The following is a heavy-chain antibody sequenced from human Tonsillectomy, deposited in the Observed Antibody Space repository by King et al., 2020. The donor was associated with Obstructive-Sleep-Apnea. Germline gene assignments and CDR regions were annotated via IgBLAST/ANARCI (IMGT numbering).Heavy chain of an antibody. D-gene: IGHD4-17*01. CDR2: IYYSGST. Sequence: VQLQESGPGLVKPSETLSLTCTVSGGSISSYYWSWIRQPPGKGLEWSGYIYYSGSTNYNPSLKSRVTISVDTSKNQFSLKLSSVTAADTAVYYCARSSTVTTYTRFDYWGQGTLVTVSS. CDR1: GGSISSYY. CDR3: ARSSTVTTYTRFDY. V-gene: IGHV4-59*08. J-gene: IGHJ4*02.